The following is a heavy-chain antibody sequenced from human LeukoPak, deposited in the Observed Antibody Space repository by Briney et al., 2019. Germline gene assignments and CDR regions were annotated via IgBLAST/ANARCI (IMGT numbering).Heavy chain of an antibody. V-gene: IGHV3-7*01. CDR1: GFTVSSTY. D-gene: IGHD1-14*01. Sequence: GGSLRLSCVLSGFTVSSTYISWVRQAPGKGLEWVASIKQDGSDKYYVNSVKGRFTISRDNAKNSLYLQMNSLRAEDTAVYYCARDGEPWDNYLDYWGQGTLVTVSS. J-gene: IGHJ4*02. CDR2: IKQDGSDK. CDR3: ARDGEPWDNYLDY.